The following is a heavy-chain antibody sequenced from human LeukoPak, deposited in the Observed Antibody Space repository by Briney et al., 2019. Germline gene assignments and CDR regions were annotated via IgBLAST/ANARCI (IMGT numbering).Heavy chain of an antibody. CDR2: IYPGDSDT. Sequence: GESLKISCQGSGYSFTSYWIGWVRQMPGKGLEWMGIIYPGDSDTRYSPSFQGQVTISADKSISTAYLQWSSLKASDTAMYYCARRYYYDSSGSHRAFDIWGQGTMVTVSS. V-gene: IGHV5-51*01. CDR1: GYSFTSYW. CDR3: ARRYYYDSSGSHRAFDI. J-gene: IGHJ3*02. D-gene: IGHD3-22*01.